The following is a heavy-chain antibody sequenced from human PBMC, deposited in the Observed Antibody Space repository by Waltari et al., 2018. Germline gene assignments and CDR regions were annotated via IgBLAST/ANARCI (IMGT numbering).Heavy chain of an antibody. CDR2: IWYDGSNN. Sequence: QVQLVESGGGVVQPGRSLRLSCAASGFTFSSYGRSWVSQAPGKGLEWGAVIWYDGSNNYYADSVKGRFTISRDNSKNTLYLQMNSLRAEDTAVYYCARETAEGDWFDPWGQGTLVTVSS. CDR3: ARETAEGDWFDP. V-gene: IGHV3-33*01. J-gene: IGHJ5*02. CDR1: GFTFSSYG. D-gene: IGHD3-16*01.